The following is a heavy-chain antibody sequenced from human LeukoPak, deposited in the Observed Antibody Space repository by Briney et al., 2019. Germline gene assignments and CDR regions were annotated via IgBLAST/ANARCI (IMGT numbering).Heavy chain of an antibody. V-gene: IGHV3-53*01. CDR2: IYSGGST. Sequence: PGGSLRLSCAASGFTVSSNYMSWVRQAPGKGLEWVSVIYSGGSTYYADSVKGRFTISRDNSKKTLYLQMNSLRAEDTAVYYCARDRDVDLNFDYWGQGTLVTVSS. CDR3: ARDRDVDLNFDY. J-gene: IGHJ4*02. D-gene: IGHD3/OR15-3a*01. CDR1: GFTVSSNY.